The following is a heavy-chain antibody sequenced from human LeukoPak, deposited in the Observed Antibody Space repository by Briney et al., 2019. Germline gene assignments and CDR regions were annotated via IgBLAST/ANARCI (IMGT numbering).Heavy chain of an antibody. Sequence: GGSLRLSCAASGVSLSNYWMNWVRQAPGKGLEWEANIKQDGSDKSYVDSVKGRFTISRDNAKNSLYLQMSSLRAEDTAVYYYARVGTYYSVSRGTYDGRYYVMDVWGQGTTVTVSS. CDR1: GVSLSNYW. J-gene: IGHJ6*02. CDR3: ARVGTYYSVSRGTYDGRYYVMDV. D-gene: IGHD2/OR15-2a*01. CDR2: IKQDGSDK. V-gene: IGHV3-7*01.